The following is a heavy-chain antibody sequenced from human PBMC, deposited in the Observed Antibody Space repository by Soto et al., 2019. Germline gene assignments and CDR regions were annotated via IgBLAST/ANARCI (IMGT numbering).Heavy chain of an antibody. J-gene: IGHJ4*02. V-gene: IGHV3-15*07. Sequence: EVQLVESGGGLVKPGGSLRLSCAASGFTFSNAWMNWVRQAPGKGREWVGRIKSKTDGGTTDYAAPVKGRFTISRDDSKNTLYLQMNSLKTEDTAVYYCTTAQLWLGYYFDYWGQGTLVTVSS. CDR2: IKSKTDGGTT. D-gene: IGHD5-18*01. CDR3: TTAQLWLGYYFDY. CDR1: GFTFSNAW.